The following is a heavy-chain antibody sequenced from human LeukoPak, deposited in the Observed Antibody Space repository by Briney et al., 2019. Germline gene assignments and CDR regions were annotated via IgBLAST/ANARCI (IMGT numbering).Heavy chain of an antibody. CDR1: EFTFSTYA. Sequence: GGSLRLSCAASEFTFSTYAMSWVRQAPGKGLEWVSYISSSSSTIYYADSVKGRFTISRDNAKSSLFLQMNSLRAEDTAVYYCARVLHKRNYDSSVYYGYWGQGTLVTVSS. CDR2: ISSSSSTI. V-gene: IGHV3-48*01. D-gene: IGHD3-22*01. J-gene: IGHJ4*02. CDR3: ARVLHKRNYDSSVYYGY.